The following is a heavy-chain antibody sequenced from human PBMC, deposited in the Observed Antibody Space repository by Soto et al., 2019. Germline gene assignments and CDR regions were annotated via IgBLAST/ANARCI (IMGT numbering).Heavy chain of an antibody. CDR1: GGSISSYY. CDR2: IYYSGST. J-gene: IGHJ6*02. V-gene: IGHV4-59*12. CDR3: ARVSGSYYYGMDV. D-gene: IGHD1-26*01. Sequence: SETLSLTCTVSGGSISSYYWSWIRQPPGKGLEWLGYIYYSGSTNYNPSLKSRVTISVDKSKNQFSLKLSSVTAADTAVYYCARVSGSYYYGMDVWGQGTTVTVYS.